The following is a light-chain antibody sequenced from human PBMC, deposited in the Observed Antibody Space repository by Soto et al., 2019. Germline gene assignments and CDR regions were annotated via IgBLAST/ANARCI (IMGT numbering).Light chain of an antibody. CDR2: GAS. Sequence: IGMTQSPATLSVSPGERATLSCRASQSVSSSYLAWYQQKPGQAPRLLIYGASSRATGIPDRFSGSGSGTDFTLTISRLEPEDFAVYYCQQYGNSRFTFGQGARLEI. J-gene: IGKJ5*01. CDR3: QQYGNSRFT. CDR1: QSVSSSY. V-gene: IGKV3-20*01.